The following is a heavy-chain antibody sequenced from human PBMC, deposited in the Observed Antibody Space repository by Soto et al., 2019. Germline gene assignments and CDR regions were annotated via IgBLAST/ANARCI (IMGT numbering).Heavy chain of an antibody. V-gene: IGHV3-33*01. D-gene: IGHD6-13*01. CDR3: AREGGSAAAGVDY. Sequence: QVQLVESGGGVVQPGRSLRLSCEASGFTFSSYGMHWVRQAPGKGLEWVAVIWYDGSNKYYADSVKGRFTISRDNSKNTLYLQMNSLRAEDTSVYYCAREGGSAAAGVDYWGQGTLVTVS. CDR1: GFTFSSYG. CDR2: IWYDGSNK. J-gene: IGHJ4*02.